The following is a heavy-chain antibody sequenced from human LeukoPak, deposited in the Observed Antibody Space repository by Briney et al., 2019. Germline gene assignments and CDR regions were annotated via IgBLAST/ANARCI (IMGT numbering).Heavy chain of an antibody. J-gene: IGHJ4*02. CDR2: ISGSGGST. CDR1: GFTFSSYA. V-gene: IGHV3-23*01. D-gene: IGHD2-2*01. Sequence: AGGSLRLSCAASGFTFSSYAMSWVRQAPGKGLEWVSAISGSGGSTYYADSVKGRFTISRDNSKNTLYLQMNSLRAEDTAVYYCAKRGSASSSTSCYRGIDYWGQGTLVTVSS. CDR3: AKRGSASSSTSCYRGIDY.